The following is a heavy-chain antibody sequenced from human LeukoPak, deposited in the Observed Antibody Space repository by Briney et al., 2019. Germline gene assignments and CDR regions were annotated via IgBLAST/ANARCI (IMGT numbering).Heavy chain of an antibody. Sequence: ASVKVSCKTSGYTFTNSYMHWVRQAPGQGLEWMGIINPIEGSTTYAQNFQGRVTMTRDTSTSTVYMELSSLRSDDTAVFYCAREKSGLQGVYFDYWSQGTLVIVSS. D-gene: IGHD5-24*01. CDR3: AREKSGLQGVYFDY. CDR1: GYTFTNSY. V-gene: IGHV1-46*01. CDR2: INPIEGST. J-gene: IGHJ4*02.